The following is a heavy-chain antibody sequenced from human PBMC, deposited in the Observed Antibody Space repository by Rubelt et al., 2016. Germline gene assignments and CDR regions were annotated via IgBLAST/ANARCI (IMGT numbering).Heavy chain of an antibody. CDR1: GFTFTNYW. CDR2: ISTDGRST. V-gene: IGHV3-74*01. J-gene: IGHJ4*02. D-gene: IGHD6-19*01. CDR3: AREKRGSGSFDY. Sequence: VQLVESGGGVVQPGRSLRLSFAASGFTFTNYWTHWVRQAPGNGLVWISRISTDGRSTSYADSVKGRCTISRGNAKNTLYRKRNSLRVEDTAGYYCAREKRGSGSFDYWGQGTRGTVSS.